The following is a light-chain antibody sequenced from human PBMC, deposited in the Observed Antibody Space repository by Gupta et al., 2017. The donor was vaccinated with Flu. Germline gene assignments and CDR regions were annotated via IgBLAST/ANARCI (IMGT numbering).Light chain of an antibody. Sequence: DIQMTQSPSSLSASVGDRVTITCRASQNISSYLNWYQQNPGKAPRLLIYAASSLQSGVPSRFSGSGSGTDFTLTISSLQPEDFARYYCQQRYSHFTFGGGTKVEIK. CDR3: QQRYSHFT. CDR1: QNISSY. V-gene: IGKV1-39*01. CDR2: AAS. J-gene: IGKJ4*01.